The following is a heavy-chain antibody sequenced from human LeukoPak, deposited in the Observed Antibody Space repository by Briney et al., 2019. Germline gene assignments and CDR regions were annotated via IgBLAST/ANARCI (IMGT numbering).Heavy chain of an antibody. J-gene: IGHJ4*02. CDR1: GGSISSGGYS. Sequence: SETLSLTCAVSGGSISSGGYSWSWIRQPTGEGLEWIGYIFHSGSTYYNPSLKSRVTISVDRSKNQFSLKLSSVTAADTGVYYCARFYASGSTFDYWGQGTLVTVSS. CDR3: ARFYASGSTFDY. D-gene: IGHD3-10*01. CDR2: IFHSGST. V-gene: IGHV4-30-2*01.